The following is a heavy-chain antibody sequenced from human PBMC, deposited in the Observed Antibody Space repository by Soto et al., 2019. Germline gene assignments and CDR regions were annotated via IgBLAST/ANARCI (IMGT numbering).Heavy chain of an antibody. D-gene: IGHD3-22*01. Sequence: PGGSLRFSCAASGFTFSSYAMHWVRQAPGKGLEWVAVISYDGSNKYYADSVKGRFTISRDNSKNTLYLQMNSLRAEDTAVYYCARDLYYYDSSGYYSPGYWGQGTLVTVSS. CDR1: GFTFSSYA. J-gene: IGHJ4*02. CDR2: ISYDGSNK. V-gene: IGHV3-30-3*01. CDR3: ARDLYYYDSSGYYSPGY.